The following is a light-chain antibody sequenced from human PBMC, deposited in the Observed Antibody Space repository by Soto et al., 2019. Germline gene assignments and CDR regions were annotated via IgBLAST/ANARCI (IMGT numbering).Light chain of an antibody. Sequence: QSALTQPPSASGSPGQSVTISCTGSSSDVGGYNYVSWYQQHPGKAPKLMIYEVSKRPSGVPDRLSGSKSGNTASLTASGLQAEDEADYYCSSYGGSNPVVFGGGTKLTVL. CDR2: EVS. CDR3: SSYGGSNPVV. J-gene: IGLJ2*01. V-gene: IGLV2-8*01. CDR1: SSDVGGYNY.